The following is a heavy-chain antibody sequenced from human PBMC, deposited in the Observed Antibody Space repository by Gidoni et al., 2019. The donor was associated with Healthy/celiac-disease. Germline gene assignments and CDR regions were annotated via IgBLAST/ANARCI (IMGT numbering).Heavy chain of an antibody. D-gene: IGHD6-13*01. CDR2: IYYSGST. CDR3: ARRVAAAGYGDY. Sequence: QLQLQESGPGLVKPSETLSLTCTVSGGSISSSSYYWGWIRQPPGKGLEWIGSIYYSGSTYYNPSLKSRVTISVDTSKNQFSLKLSSVTAADTAVYYCARRVAAAGYGDYWGQGTLVTVSS. J-gene: IGHJ4*02. CDR1: GGSISSSSYY. V-gene: IGHV4-39*01.